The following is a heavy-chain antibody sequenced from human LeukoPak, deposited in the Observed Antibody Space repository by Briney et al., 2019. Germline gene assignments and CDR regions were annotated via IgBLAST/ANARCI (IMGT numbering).Heavy chain of an antibody. CDR1: GYTFTNYE. CDR2: MNPNSGDT. CDR3: ARDRYSGYDDFDY. D-gene: IGHD5-12*01. Sequence: ASVKVSCKASGYTFTNYEINWVRQATGQGLEWMGWMNPNSGDTAYAQKFQGRVTMTRDTSISTAYMELSRLRSDDTAVYYCARDRYSGYDDFDYWGQGTLVTVSS. J-gene: IGHJ4*02. V-gene: IGHV1-8*01.